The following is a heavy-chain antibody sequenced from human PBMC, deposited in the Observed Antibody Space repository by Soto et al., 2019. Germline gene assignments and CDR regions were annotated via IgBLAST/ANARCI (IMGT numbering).Heavy chain of an antibody. CDR3: ARVATVTDAFDI. CDR2: MNPNSGNT. V-gene: IGHV1-8*01. CDR1: GYAITSYD. D-gene: IGHD4-17*01. J-gene: IGHJ3*02. Sequence: ASVTVSCKASGYAITSYDVNWVRQATGQGLEWMGWMNPNSGNTGYAQKFQGRVTMTRNTSISTAYMELSSLRSEDTAVYYCARVATVTDAFDIWGQGTMVTVSS.